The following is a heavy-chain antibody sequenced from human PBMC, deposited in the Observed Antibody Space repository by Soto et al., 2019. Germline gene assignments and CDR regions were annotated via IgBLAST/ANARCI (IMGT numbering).Heavy chain of an antibody. CDR1: GFTVSSKY. V-gene: IGHV3-53*01. CDR3: ARELAYDSSGYYSPYFDC. CDR2: IYSGGST. D-gene: IGHD3-22*01. Sequence: GGSLRLSCAASGFTVSSKYMSWVRQAPGKGLEWVSVIYSGGSTYYADSVKGRFTISRDNSKNTLYLQMNSLRAEDTAVYYCARELAYDSSGYYSPYFDCWGQGTLVTVSS. J-gene: IGHJ4*02.